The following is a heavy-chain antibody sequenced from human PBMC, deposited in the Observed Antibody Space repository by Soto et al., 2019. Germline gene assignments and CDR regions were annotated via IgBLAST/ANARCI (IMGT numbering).Heavy chain of an antibody. D-gene: IGHD3-3*01. CDR2: IYYSGST. CDR1: GGSISSYY. J-gene: IGHJ4*02. V-gene: IGHV4-59*01. CDR3: ASTPYYDFWPGHIPFDY. Sequence: SETLSLTCTVSGGSISSYYWSWIRQPPGKGLEWIGYIYYSGSTKYNPSLKSRVTISVDTSKNQFSLKLSSVTAADTAVYYCASTPYYDFWPGHIPFDYGGPEPRVTVSS.